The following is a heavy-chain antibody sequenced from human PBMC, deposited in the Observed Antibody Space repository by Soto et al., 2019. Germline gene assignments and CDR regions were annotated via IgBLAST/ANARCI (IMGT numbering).Heavy chain of an antibody. CDR3: ATILGYCSGGSCYGWFDP. CDR2: IIPIFGTA. D-gene: IGHD2-15*01. CDR1: GGTFSSYA. J-gene: IGHJ5*02. Sequence: QVQLVQPGAEVKKPGSSVKVSCKASGGTFSSYAISWVRQAPGQGLEWMGGIIPIFGTANYAQKFQGRVTITADESTSTAYMELSSLRSEDTAVYYCATILGYCSGGSCYGWFDPWGQGTLVTVSS. V-gene: IGHV1-69*01.